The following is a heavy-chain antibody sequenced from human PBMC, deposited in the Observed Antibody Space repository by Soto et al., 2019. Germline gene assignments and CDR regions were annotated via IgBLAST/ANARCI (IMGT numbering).Heavy chain of an antibody. J-gene: IGHJ4*02. D-gene: IGHD1-26*01. Sequence: LTCAVYGGSLSGYYWSWIRQPPGEALEWLGEINHSGNTNYNPSLKSRVTISVDTSKNQLFLNLSSVTAADTAMYYCARHHVRGRTIAGAAEFWGQGTLVTVSS. CDR2: INHSGNT. V-gene: IGHV4-34*01. CDR3: ARHHVRGRTIAGAAEF. CDR1: GGSLSGYY.